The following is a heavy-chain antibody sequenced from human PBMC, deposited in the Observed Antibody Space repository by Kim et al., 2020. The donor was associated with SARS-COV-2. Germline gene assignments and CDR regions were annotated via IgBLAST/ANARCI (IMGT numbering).Heavy chain of an antibody. CDR1: GYSISSGYY. D-gene: IGHD6-19*01. Sequence: SETLSLTCTVSGYSISSGYYWGWIRQPPGKGLEWIGSIYHSGSTYYNPSLKSRVTISVDTSKNQFSLKLSSVTAADTAVYYCARSSYSSGFDYWGQGTLVTVSS. CDR2: IYHSGST. CDR3: ARSSYSSGFDY. J-gene: IGHJ4*02. V-gene: IGHV4-38-2*02.